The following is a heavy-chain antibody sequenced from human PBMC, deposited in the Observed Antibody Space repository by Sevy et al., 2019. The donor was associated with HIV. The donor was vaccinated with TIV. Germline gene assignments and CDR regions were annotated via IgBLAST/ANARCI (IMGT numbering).Heavy chain of an antibody. CDR1: GFTFSSYS. J-gene: IGHJ4*02. V-gene: IGHV3-21*01. CDR2: ISSSSSYI. D-gene: IGHD2-2*02. Sequence: GGSLRLSCAASGFTFSSYSMNWVRQAPGKGLEWVSSISSSSSYIYYADSVKGRFTISRDNAKNSLYLQMNSLRAEDTAVYYCASVWGYCSSTSCYTPNSNFDYWGQGTLVTVSS. CDR3: ASVWGYCSSTSCYTPNSNFDY.